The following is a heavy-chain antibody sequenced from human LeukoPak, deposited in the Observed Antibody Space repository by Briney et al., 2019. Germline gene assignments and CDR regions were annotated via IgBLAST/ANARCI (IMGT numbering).Heavy chain of an antibody. CDR3: ARGGYKRLHPGFDY. CDR2: ISYDGSNK. J-gene: IGHJ4*02. Sequence: PGGSLRLSCAASGFTFSSYAMHWVRQAPGKGLEWVAVISYDGSNKYYADSVKGRFTISRDNSKNTLYLQMNSLRAEDTAVYYCARGGYKRLHPGFDYWGQGTLVTVSS. CDR1: GFTFSSYA. V-gene: IGHV3-30-3*01. D-gene: IGHD1-14*01.